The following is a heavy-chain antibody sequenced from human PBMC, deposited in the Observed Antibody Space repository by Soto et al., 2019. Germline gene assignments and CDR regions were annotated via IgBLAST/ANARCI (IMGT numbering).Heavy chain of an antibody. CDR2: ISGSGGST. Sequence: GGSLRLSCAASGFTFSSYAMSWVRQAPGKGLEWVSAISGSGGSTYYADSVKGRFTISRDNSKNTLYLQMNSLRAEDTAVYYCAKLDYYQTYYYYYMDVWGKGTTVSGSS. CDR1: GFTFSSYA. CDR3: AKLDYYQTYYYYYMDV. V-gene: IGHV3-23*01. D-gene: IGHD1-26*01. J-gene: IGHJ6*03.